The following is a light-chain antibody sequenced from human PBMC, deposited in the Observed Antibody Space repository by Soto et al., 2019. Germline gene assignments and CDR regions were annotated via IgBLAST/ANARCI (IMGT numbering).Light chain of an antibody. J-gene: IGKJ1*01. CDR3: QQYYKWRT. CDR2: DVS. V-gene: IGKV3-15*01. CDR1: QNIGNK. Sequence: IGRTQSPVALSVSPGEGATLSCRASQNIGNKLAWYQQNPGQAPRLLVYDVSTRATGVQGRFSGSGSGPDFTLSISSLLSEDFAFYYCQQYYKWRTFGQGANVEIK.